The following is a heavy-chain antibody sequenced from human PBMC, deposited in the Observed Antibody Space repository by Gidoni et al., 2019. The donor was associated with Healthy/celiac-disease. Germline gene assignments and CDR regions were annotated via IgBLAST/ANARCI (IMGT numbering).Heavy chain of an antibody. CDR1: GGSISSSSYY. J-gene: IGHJ1*01. CDR3: ARRVVGATIYFQH. D-gene: IGHD1-26*01. V-gene: IGHV4-39*01. Sequence: QLHLQESGPGLVKPSETLSLTCTVSGGSISSSSYYWGWIRQPPGKGLEWIGSIYYSGCTYYNPSLKSRVTISVDTSKNQFSLKLSSVTAADTAVYYCARRVVGATIYFQHWGQGTLVTVSS. CDR2: IYYSGCT.